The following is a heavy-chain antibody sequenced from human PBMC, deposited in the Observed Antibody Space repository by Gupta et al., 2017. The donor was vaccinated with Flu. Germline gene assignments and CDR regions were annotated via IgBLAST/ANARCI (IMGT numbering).Heavy chain of an antibody. CDR3: ARETSGWSTNYFDF. Sequence: YIHWVRQAPGQGLEWMGIINPYDDYTAYAQNFQGRVTMTRDTSTSTVYMELSSLRSEDSAIYYCARETSGWSTNYFDFWGRGPWSPSPQ. J-gene: IGHJ4*02. CDR1: Y. CDR2: INPYDDYT. V-gene: IGHV1-46*01. D-gene: IGHD6-19*01.